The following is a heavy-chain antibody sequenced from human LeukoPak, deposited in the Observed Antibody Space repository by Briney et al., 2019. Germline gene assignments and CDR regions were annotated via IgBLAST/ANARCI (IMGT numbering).Heavy chain of an antibody. J-gene: IGHJ4*02. CDR2: INHSGST. CDR1: GGSFSGYY. D-gene: IGHD5-18*01. Sequence: SETLSLTCAVYGGSFSGYYWSWIRQPPGKGLEWIGEINHSGSTNYNPSLKSRVTISVDTSKNQFSLKLSSVTAADTAVYYCARGDTAMVAFDYWGQGTLVTVS. CDR3: ARGDTAMVAFDY. V-gene: IGHV4-34*01.